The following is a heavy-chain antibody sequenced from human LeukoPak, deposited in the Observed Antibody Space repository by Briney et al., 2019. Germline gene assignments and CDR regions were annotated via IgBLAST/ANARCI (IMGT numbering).Heavy chain of an antibody. CDR2: IYHSGST. V-gene: IGHV4-4*02. CDR1: GGSISSSNW. J-gene: IGHJ6*02. CDR3: AREGIGYCSSTSCYDLRGMDV. D-gene: IGHD2-2*01. Sequence: PSETLSLTCAVSGGSISSSNWWSWVRQPPGKGLEGIGEIYHSGSTNYNPSLKSRVTISVDKSKNQFSLKRSSVTAAATAVYYCAREGIGYCSSTSCYDLRGMDVWGQGTTVTVSS.